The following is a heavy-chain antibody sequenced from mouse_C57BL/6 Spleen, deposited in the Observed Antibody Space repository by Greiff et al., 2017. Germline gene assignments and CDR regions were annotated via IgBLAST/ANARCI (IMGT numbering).Heavy chain of an antibody. CDR1: GFTFNTYA. D-gene: IGHD1-1*01. Sequence: EVQLVESGGGLVQPKGSLKLSCAASGFTFNTYAMHWVRQAPGKGLEWVARIRSKSSNYATYYADSVKDRFTISRDDSQSMLYLQMNNLKTEDTAMYYCVGGATVVAGEYYYAMDYWGQGTSVTVSS. J-gene: IGHJ4*01. V-gene: IGHV10-3*01. CDR2: IRSKSSNYAT. CDR3: VGGATVVAGEYYYAMDY.